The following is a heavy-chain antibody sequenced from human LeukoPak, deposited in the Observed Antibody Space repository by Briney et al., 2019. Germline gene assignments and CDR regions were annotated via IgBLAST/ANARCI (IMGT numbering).Heavy chain of an antibody. Sequence: ASVKVSCKASGYTFAIYYIHWLRQAPGQGLEWMGIINPSGGSTSYAQKFQGRVTMTRDTSTSTVYVELSSLRSEDAAVYYCARAKTLFDYWGQGTLVTVSS. CDR2: INPSGGST. CDR3: ARAKTLFDY. D-gene: IGHD2/OR15-2a*01. J-gene: IGHJ4*02. CDR1: GYTFAIYY. V-gene: IGHV1-46*01.